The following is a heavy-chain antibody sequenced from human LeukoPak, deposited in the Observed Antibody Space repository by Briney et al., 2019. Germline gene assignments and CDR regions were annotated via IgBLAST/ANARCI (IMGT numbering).Heavy chain of an antibody. J-gene: IGHJ1*01. CDR3: ATYSSSWYARFQH. D-gene: IGHD6-13*01. Sequence: PSETLSLTWTVSGGSISSYYWSWIRQPPGKGLEWIGYIYYSGSTNYNPSLKSRVTISVDTSKNQFSLKLSSVTAADTAVYYCATYSSSWYARFQHWGQGTPVTVSS. CDR2: IYYSGST. CDR1: GGSISSYY. V-gene: IGHV4-59*01.